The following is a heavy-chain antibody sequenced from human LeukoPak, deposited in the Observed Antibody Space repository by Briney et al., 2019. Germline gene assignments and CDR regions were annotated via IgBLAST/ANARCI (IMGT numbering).Heavy chain of an antibody. V-gene: IGHV3-21*01. J-gene: IGHJ6*03. CDR3: ARDPYSGNYGDYYYYYMDV. D-gene: IGHD1-26*01. CDR2: ITSSSTYI. Sequence: GSLRLSCAASGFTFSSYNMNWVRQAPGNGLEWVSSITSSSTYIYYADSVKGRFTISRDNARNSLYLQMNSLRVEDTAVYYCARDPYSGNYGDYYYYYMDVWGKGTTVTISS. CDR1: GFTFSSYN.